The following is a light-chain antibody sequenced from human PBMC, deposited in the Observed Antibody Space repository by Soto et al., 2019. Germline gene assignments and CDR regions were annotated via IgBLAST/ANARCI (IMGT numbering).Light chain of an antibody. CDR3: PSADSGGTFVV. Sequence: SYELTQPPSVSVSPGQTARITCFGDALPKQYAGWYQQKPGQAPVLVIFKDTERTTGIPERFSGSASGTTVTLTISEVQTEDEADYYCPSADSGGTFVVFGGGTKLTVL. J-gene: IGLJ2*01. CDR2: KDT. V-gene: IGLV3-25*02. CDR1: ALPKQY.